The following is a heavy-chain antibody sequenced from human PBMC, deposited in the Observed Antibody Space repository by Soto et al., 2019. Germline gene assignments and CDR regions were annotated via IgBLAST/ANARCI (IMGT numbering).Heavy chain of an antibody. CDR3: FRENYFHYHVVDV. Sequence: LRLSCAGSGFAFSGSTIHWVRQASGKGLEWVGRIRSKANSYATAYAASVKGRFIISRDDSKTTAYLQMSSLKIEDTAVYYCFRENYFHYHVVDVWGPGTTVTVSS. CDR2: IRSKANSYAT. D-gene: IGHD1-7*01. CDR1: GFAFSGST. J-gene: IGHJ6*02. V-gene: IGHV3-73*01.